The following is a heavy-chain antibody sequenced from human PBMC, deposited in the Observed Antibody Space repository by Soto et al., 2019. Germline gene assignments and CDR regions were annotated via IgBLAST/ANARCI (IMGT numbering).Heavy chain of an antibody. CDR1: GYSFTSHD. CDR3: ARADDTPPDYIDV. J-gene: IGHJ6*04. CDR2: ISPNSGNT. Sequence: ASVPVSCKASGYSFTSHDIIRVRQATRQPMEWMGGISPNSGNTGYAQKFQGRVTMTRITSISTAYMELSSLRSEDTAVYYCARADDTPPDYIDVWGKGTTVTVSS. D-gene: IGHD2-15*01. V-gene: IGHV1-8*01.